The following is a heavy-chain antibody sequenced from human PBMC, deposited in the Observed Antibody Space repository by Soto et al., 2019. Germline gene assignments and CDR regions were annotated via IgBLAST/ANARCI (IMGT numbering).Heavy chain of an antibody. CDR1: RDAFTTYT. CDR2: VIPILGLP. CDR3: VRGFKYDILNRSDLNWFDS. Sequence: SVNVSCKDSRDAFTTYTLSWLRQAPGKGLEWMGRVIPILGLPNYAQNFRDRATITADKSSSTAYMELRSLRSEDTAIYYCVRGFKYDILNRSDLNWFDSWGKGTRVTV. D-gene: IGHD3-9*01. J-gene: IGHJ5*01. V-gene: IGHV1-69*02.